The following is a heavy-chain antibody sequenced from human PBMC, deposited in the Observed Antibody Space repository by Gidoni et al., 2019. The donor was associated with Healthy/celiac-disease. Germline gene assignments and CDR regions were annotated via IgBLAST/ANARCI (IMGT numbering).Heavy chain of an antibody. CDR3: ASSLGFTRVGYFDL. CDR2: IWYDGSNK. Sequence: GESVGAVVQPVRALRLSCAASGFIFSSYGMHWVLQAPGKGLEWGAVIWYDGSNKYYADSVKGRFTISRANSKYTLYLQMNSLRAEDTAVYYCASSLGFTRVGYFDLWGRGTLVTVSS. D-gene: IGHD2-15*01. V-gene: IGHV3-33*01. J-gene: IGHJ2*01. CDR1: GFIFSSYG.